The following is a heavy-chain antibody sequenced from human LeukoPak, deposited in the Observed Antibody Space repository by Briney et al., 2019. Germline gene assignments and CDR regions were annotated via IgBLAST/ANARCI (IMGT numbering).Heavy chain of an antibody. J-gene: IGHJ5*02. Sequence: SETLSLTCTVSGGSISSGGYYWSWIRQHPGKGLEWIEYIYYSGSTYYNPSLKSRLTISVDTSKNQFSLELSAMPAAGPALYFCASLIGDYSWFDRWGQGTLVTVSS. CDR1: GGSISSGGYY. CDR2: IYYSGST. CDR3: ASLIGDYSWFDR. D-gene: IGHD4-17*01. V-gene: IGHV4-31*03.